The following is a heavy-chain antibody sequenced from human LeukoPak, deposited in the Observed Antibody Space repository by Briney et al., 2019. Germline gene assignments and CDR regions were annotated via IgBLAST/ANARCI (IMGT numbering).Heavy chain of an antibody. CDR1: GGSISSSTNW. CDR2: IYHSGGT. Sequence: SETLSLTCAVSGGSISSSTNWWSWVRQPPGKGLEWIGEIYHSGGTNYNPSLKSRITISVDKSQNQFSLKVSSVTAADTAVYYCARHRMIVVVIPLGGDAFDIWGQGTMVTVSS. V-gene: IGHV4-4*02. J-gene: IGHJ3*02. CDR3: ARHRMIVVVIPLGGDAFDI. D-gene: IGHD3-22*01.